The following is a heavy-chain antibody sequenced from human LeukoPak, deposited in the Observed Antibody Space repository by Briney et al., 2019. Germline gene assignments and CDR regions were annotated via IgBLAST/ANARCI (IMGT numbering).Heavy chain of an antibody. V-gene: IGHV1-69*13. CDR3: ARVYYDSSGYYYSLDY. D-gene: IGHD3-22*01. Sequence: SVKVSCKASGGTFSSYAISWVRQAPGQGLEWMGGIIPIFGTANYAQKFQGRVTITADESTSTAYMELSSLRSEDTAVYYCARVYYDSSGYYYSLDYWGQGTLVTVSS. CDR2: IIPIFGTA. J-gene: IGHJ4*02. CDR1: GGTFSSYA.